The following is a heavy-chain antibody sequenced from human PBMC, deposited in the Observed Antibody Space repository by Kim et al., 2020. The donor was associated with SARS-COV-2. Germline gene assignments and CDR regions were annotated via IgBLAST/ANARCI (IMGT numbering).Heavy chain of an antibody. J-gene: IGHJ4*01. V-gene: IGHV4-34*01. D-gene: IGHD3-16*01. CDR3: ARGSKGGGSYLNY. Sequence: YNPSPMSRVTISVGTSKSQFSLKLNSVTAADTAVYYCARGSKGGGSYLNYWGRGTLVTVSS.